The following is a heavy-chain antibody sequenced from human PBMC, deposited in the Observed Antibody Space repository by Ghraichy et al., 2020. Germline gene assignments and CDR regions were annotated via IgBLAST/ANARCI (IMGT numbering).Heavy chain of an antibody. D-gene: IGHD1-14*01. Sequence: VKVSCKASRYTFTAYHMHWVRQAPGQGLEWMGVINPSNGNTGYAQKFQDRITLTRDTSTSTVYMELSSLKSEDTAIYYCAKPRPFYNERFWYGMDVWGQGTTVTVSS. CDR3: AKPRPFYNERFWYGMDV. V-gene: IGHV1-46*01. CDR1: RYTFTAYH. J-gene: IGHJ6*02. CDR2: INPSNGNT.